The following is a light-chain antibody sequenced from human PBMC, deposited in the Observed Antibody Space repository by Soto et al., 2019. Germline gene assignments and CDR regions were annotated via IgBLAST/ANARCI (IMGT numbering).Light chain of an antibody. CDR3: QQYNNWPRT. J-gene: IGKJ2*01. CDR2: GAS. V-gene: IGKV3-15*01. Sequence: EIVMTQSPATLSVSPGERATVSCRVSQSVSSNLAWYQQKPGQAPRLLIYGASTRATGIPARFSGSGSGTEFTLTIGSLQSEDFAVYYCQQYNNWPRTFGQGTKLEIK. CDR1: QSVSSN.